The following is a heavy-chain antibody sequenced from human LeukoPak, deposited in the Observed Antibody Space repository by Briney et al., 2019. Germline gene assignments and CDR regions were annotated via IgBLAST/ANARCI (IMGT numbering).Heavy chain of an antibody. CDR3: ARDRPSGYYYSYGMDV. Sequence: GGSLRLSCAVSGFTFSDYYMSWIRQGPGKGLEWLSYISNRGDTIYYADSVRGRFTISRDNAKNSLYLQMNSLRAEDTAVYYCARDRPSGYYYSYGMDVWGQGTTVTVSS. J-gene: IGHJ6*02. CDR2: ISNRGDTI. CDR1: GFTFSDYY. V-gene: IGHV3-11*01.